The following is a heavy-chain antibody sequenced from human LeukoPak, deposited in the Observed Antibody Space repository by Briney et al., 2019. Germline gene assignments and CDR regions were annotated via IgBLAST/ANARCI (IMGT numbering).Heavy chain of an antibody. V-gene: IGHV4-39*07. CDR1: GGSISSSNYY. CDR3: ASSPQRWLQSPFDY. CDR2: IYYSGNT. Sequence: SETLSLTCAVSGGSISSSNYYWGWIREPPGQGVEGIGSIYYSGNTYYNPSHKSRVTISVDTSKHQSSLKLSSVTAADTAVYYCASSPQRWLQSPFDYWGQGTLVTVSS. J-gene: IGHJ4*02. D-gene: IGHD5-24*01.